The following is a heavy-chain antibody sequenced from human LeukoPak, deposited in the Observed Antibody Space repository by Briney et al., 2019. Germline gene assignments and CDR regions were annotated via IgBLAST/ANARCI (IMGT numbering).Heavy chain of an antibody. D-gene: IGHD4-17*01. CDR2: INSDGSST. CDR1: GFTFSSYW. J-gene: IGHJ6*02. CDR3: AGGDYDRRLGYYYGMDV. Sequence: GGSLRLSCAASGFTFSSYWMHWVRQAPGKGLVWVSRINSDGSSTSYADSVKGRFTISRDNAKNTLYLQMNSLRAEDTAVYYCAGGDYDRRLGYYYGMDVWGQGTTVTVPS. V-gene: IGHV3-74*01.